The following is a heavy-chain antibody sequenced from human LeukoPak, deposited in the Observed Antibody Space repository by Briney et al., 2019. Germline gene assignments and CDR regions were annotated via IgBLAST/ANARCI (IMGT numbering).Heavy chain of an antibody. Sequence: GGSLRLSCAASGFTFSNVWMSWVRQVPGKGLGWVGRIRRKTDGETTDHAAPVKGRFTISRDDSKNTLYLQMNSLKAEDTAVYYCVTDLVIKGYFDYWGQGALVAVSS. CDR3: VTDLVIKGYFDY. CDR1: GFTFSNVW. CDR2: IRRKTDGETT. D-gene: IGHD2-21*01. V-gene: IGHV3-15*01. J-gene: IGHJ4*02.